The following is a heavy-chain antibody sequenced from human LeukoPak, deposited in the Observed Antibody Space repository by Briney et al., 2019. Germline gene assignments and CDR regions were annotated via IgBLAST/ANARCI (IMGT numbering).Heavy chain of an antibody. D-gene: IGHD6-19*01. J-gene: IGHJ5*02. CDR3: ARAGSSAWYDP. CDR2: ISSNGGST. Sequence: GGSLRLSCAASGFIFSSYGMYWVRQAPGKGLEYVSAISSNGGSTYYGNSVKGRFTISRDNSKNTLYLQMGSLKAEDMAVYYCARAGSSAWYDPWGQGTLVTVS. CDR1: GFIFSSYG. V-gene: IGHV3-64*01.